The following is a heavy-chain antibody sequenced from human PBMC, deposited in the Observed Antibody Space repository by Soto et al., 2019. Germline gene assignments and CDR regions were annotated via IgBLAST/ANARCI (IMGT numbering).Heavy chain of an antibody. D-gene: IGHD6-19*01. CDR2: IVAVSGNT. CDR1: GFTFTSSA. Sequence: SVKVSCKASGFTFTSSAMQWVRQARGQRLEWMGRIVAVSGNTNYAQKFQERVTITTDKSTSTAYMELSSLRSEDTAVYYCARTPDSSGWYGAIDYWGQGTLVTVSS. CDR3: ARTPDSSGWYGAIDY. V-gene: IGHV1-58*02. J-gene: IGHJ4*02.